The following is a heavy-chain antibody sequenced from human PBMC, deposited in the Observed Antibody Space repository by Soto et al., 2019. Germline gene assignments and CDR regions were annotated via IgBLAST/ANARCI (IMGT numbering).Heavy chain of an antibody. CDR3: ARGTRPPYPSGAADASDI. J-gene: IGHJ3*02. CDR1: GYTFTSYG. V-gene: IGHV1-18*01. CDR2: ISAYNGNT. Sequence: ASVKVSCKASGYTFTSYGISWVRQAPGQGLEWMGWISAYNGNTNYAQKLQGRVTMTTDTSTSTAYMELRSLRSDDTAVYYCARGTRPPYPSGAADASDIWGQGPMVTVSS. D-gene: IGHD1-1*01.